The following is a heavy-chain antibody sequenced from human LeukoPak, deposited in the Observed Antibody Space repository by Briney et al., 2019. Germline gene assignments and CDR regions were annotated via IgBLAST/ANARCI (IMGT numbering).Heavy chain of an antibody. D-gene: IGHD5-24*01. CDR3: ARAGYNSRLVDY. CDR1: GYTFTGYY. Sequence: ASVKVSCKASGYTFTGYYMHWVRQAPGQGLEWMGWINPNSGGTNYAQKFQGRVTMTRDTSISTAYMELSRLRSDDMAVYYCARAGYNSRLVDYWGQGTLVTVSS. J-gene: IGHJ4*02. CDR2: INPNSGGT. V-gene: IGHV1-2*02.